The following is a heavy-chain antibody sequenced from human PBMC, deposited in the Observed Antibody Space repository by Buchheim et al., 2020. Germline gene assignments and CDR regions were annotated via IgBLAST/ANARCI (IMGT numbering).Heavy chain of an antibody. CDR1: GFTFSSYG. Sequence: QVQLVESGGGVVQPGRSLRLSCAASGFTFSSYGMHWVRQAPGKGLEWVAVISYDGSNKYYADSVKGRFTISRDNSKNTLYLQMNSLRAEDTAVYYCAKDGCGGDCYYYGMDVWGQGTT. D-gene: IGHD2-21*01. V-gene: IGHV3-30*18. CDR3: AKDGCGGDCYYYGMDV. CDR2: ISYDGSNK. J-gene: IGHJ6*02.